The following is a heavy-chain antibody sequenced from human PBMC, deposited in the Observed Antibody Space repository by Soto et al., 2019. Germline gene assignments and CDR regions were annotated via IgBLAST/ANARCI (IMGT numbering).Heavy chain of an antibody. CDR1: GYRCTNYG. D-gene: IGHD4-4*01. Sequence: QVQLVQSGAEVKKPGASVTVSCKASGYRCTNYGISWVRQAPGQGLEWVGWISAYNGDTNYAQKVQGRVTMTTDTPTSTAYMELRSLRSDDTAMYYCARDSLGTETTSWLDPWGQGTLVTVSS. CDR3: ARDSLGTETTSWLDP. CDR2: ISAYNGDT. V-gene: IGHV1-18*01. J-gene: IGHJ5*02.